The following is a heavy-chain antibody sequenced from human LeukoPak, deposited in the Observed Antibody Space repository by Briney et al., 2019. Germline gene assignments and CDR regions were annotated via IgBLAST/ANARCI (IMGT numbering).Heavy chain of an antibody. J-gene: IGHJ4*02. V-gene: IGHV1-2*02. Sequence: GASVKVSCKASGYTFTVYYMHWVRQAPGQGLEWMGWINPNSGGTNYAQKFQGRVTMTRDTSISTAYMELSRLRSDDTAVYYCARDYSIAAAGLGLDYWGQGTLVTVSS. CDR2: INPNSGGT. CDR3: ARDYSIAAAGLGLDY. CDR1: GYTFTVYY. D-gene: IGHD6-13*01.